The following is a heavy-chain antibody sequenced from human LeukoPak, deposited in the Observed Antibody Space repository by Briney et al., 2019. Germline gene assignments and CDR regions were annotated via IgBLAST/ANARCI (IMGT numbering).Heavy chain of an antibody. J-gene: IGHJ5*02. CDR1: GGSFSGYY. D-gene: IGHD2-2*01. CDR3: ACLSAPRVGYCSSTSCPTNWFDP. Sequence: SETLSLTCAVYGGSFSGYYWSWIRQPPGKGLEWIGEINHSGSTNYNPSLTSRVTISVDTSKNQFSLKLSSVPAADTAVYYCACLSAPRVGYCSSTSCPTNWFDPWGQGTLVTVSS. V-gene: IGHV4-34*01. CDR2: INHSGST.